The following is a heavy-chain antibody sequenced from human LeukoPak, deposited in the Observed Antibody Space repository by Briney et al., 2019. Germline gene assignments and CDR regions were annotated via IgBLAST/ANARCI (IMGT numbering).Heavy chain of an antibody. CDR1: GGSFSGYY. D-gene: IGHD3-16*01. CDR2: INYSGST. CDR3: ARAHMITSYYYYYYMDV. Sequence: SETLSLTCAIYGGSFSGYYWSWIRQPPGKGLEWIGQINYSGSTNYNPSLTSRVTISVDTSKNQFSLKLSSVTAADTAVYYCARAHMITSYYYYYYMDVWGKGTTVTVSS. J-gene: IGHJ6*03. V-gene: IGHV4-34*01.